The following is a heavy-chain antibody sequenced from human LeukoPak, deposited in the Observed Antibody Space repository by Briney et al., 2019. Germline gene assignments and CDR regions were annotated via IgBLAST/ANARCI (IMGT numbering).Heavy chain of an antibody. V-gene: IGHV1-2*02. Sequence: ASVKVSCKASGYTFTGYYIHWVRQAPGQGLEWMGWINPNNGGTNYAQKFQGRVTMTRDTSISTAYMELNRLSSGDTGVYYCARDPYSNYFDYWGQGTLVTVSS. CDR1: GYTFTGYY. CDR2: INPNNGGT. CDR3: ARDPYSNYFDY. J-gene: IGHJ4*02. D-gene: IGHD5-18*01.